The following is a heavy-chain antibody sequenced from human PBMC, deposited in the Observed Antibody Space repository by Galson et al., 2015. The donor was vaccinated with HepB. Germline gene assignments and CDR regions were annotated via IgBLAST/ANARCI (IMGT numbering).Heavy chain of an antibody. D-gene: IGHD3-3*01. Sequence: SLRLSCAASGFTFSNARMSWVRQAPGKGLEWVGRIKSKTDGGTTDYAAPVKGRFTISRDDSKNTLYLQMNSLKTEDTAVYYCTTYYDFWSGWGRYYYMDVWGKGTTVTVSS. CDR3: TTYYDFWSGWGRYYYMDV. CDR2: IKSKTDGGTT. CDR1: GFTFSNAR. V-gene: IGHV3-15*01. J-gene: IGHJ6*03.